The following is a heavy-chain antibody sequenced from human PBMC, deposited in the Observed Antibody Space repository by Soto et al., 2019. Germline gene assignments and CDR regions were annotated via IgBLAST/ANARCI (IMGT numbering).Heavy chain of an antibody. V-gene: IGHV1-69*13. CDR1: GGTFSSYA. D-gene: IGHD3-9*01. CDR3: ARCYDILTGYYNGGYNWFDP. Sequence: GASVKVSCKASGGTFSSYAISWVRQAPGQGLEWMGGIIPIFGTANYAQKFQGRVTITADESTSTAYMELSSLRSEDTAVYYCARCYDILTGYYNGGYNWFDPWGQGTLVTVS. J-gene: IGHJ5*02. CDR2: IIPIFGTA.